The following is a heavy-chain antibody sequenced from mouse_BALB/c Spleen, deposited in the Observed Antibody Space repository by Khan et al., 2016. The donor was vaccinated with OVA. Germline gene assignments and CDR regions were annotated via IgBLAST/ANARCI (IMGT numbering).Heavy chain of an antibody. D-gene: IGHD1-2*01. Sequence: QVQLKQSGAELVRPGASVKLSCKASGYSFTSYWMYWVKQRPGQGLEWIGMIHPSDSETTLNQKFKDKATLTVAKSSSTAYMQLSSPTSEDSAVFYCARGTTASYWYFDVWGAGTTVTVSS. J-gene: IGHJ1*01. CDR1: GYSFTSYW. V-gene: IGHV1-61*01. CDR2: IHPSDSET. CDR3: ARGTTASYWYFDV.